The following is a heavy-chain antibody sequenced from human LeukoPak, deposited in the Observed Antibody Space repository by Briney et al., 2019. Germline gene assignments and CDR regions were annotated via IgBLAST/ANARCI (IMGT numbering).Heavy chain of an antibody. Sequence: QPGRSLRLSCAASGFTFDDYAMHWVRQAPGKGLEWVSGISWNSGSIGYADSVKGRFTISRDNAENSLYLQMNSLRAEDTAVYYCARDPGAYYDFWSGYYDWGQGTLVTVSS. CDR1: GFTFDDYA. CDR3: ARDPGAYYDFWSGYYD. CDR2: ISWNSGSI. D-gene: IGHD3-3*01. J-gene: IGHJ4*02. V-gene: IGHV3-9*01.